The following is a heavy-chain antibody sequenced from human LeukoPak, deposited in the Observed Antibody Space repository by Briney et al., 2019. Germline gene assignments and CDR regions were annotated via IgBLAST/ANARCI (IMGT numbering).Heavy chain of an antibody. V-gene: IGHV3-43D*03. J-gene: IGHJ4*02. CDR1: GFTFDDYA. Sequence: GGSLRLSCAASGFTFDDYAIHWVRQAPGKGLEWVSLISWDGGSTYYADSVKGRFTISRDNSKNSLYRQMNSLSAEDTALYYCARDIGPLAVAGSCIDYWGQGTLVTVSS. CDR2: ISWDGGST. CDR3: ARDIGPLAVAGSCIDY. D-gene: IGHD6-19*01.